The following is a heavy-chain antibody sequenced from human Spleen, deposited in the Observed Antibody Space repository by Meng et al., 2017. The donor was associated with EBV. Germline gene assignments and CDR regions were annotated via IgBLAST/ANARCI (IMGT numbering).Heavy chain of an antibody. CDR1: GGSFSDYY. D-gene: IGHD6-6*01. J-gene: IGHJ5*02. Sequence: QVQLHPLGAGLLQPSETLSLTCAVYGGSFSDYYWSWIRQPPGKGLEWIGEISHSGSTNYSPSLKSRVTISADMSKNQFSLKVSSVTAADTAVYYCARERSDQVVVGYNWFDPWGQGTLVTVSS. CDR3: ARERSDQVVVGYNWFDP. V-gene: IGHV4-34*01. CDR2: ISHSGST.